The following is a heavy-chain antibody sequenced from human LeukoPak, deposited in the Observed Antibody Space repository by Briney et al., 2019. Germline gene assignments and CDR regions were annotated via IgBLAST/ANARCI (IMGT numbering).Heavy chain of an antibody. CDR1: GGSISSGDYY. D-gene: IGHD3-22*01. V-gene: IGHV4-30-4*08. CDR2: IYYSGST. CDR3: ARRKYYYDSSGPWNWFDP. Sequence: SQTPSLTCTVSGGSISSGDYYWSWIRQPPGKGLEWIGYIYYSGSTYYNPSLKSRVTISVDTSKNQFSLKLSSVTAADTAVYYCARRKYYYDSSGPWNWFDPWGQGTLVTVSS. J-gene: IGHJ5*02.